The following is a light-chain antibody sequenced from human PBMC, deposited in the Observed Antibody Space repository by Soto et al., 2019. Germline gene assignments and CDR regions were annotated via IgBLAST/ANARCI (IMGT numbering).Light chain of an antibody. V-gene: IGKV3-11*01. CDR2: DAS. CDR3: QQRSNWIT. CDR1: QSVSSY. J-gene: IGKJ5*01. Sequence: GLTQSPVTLSLSPGERATLSCRASQSVSSYLAWYQQKPGQAPRLLIYDASNRATGIPARFSGSGSGTDFTLTISSLEPEDFAVYYCQQRSNWITFGQGTRLE.